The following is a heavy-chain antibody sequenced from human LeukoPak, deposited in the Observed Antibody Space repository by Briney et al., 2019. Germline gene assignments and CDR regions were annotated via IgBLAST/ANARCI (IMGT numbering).Heavy chain of an antibody. Sequence: SETLSLTCAVYGGSFSGYYWSWIRQPPGKGLEWIGTIYYSGSTYYKPSLKSRVTISVDTSKNQFSLKLSSVTAADTAVYYCARDPRNYYDSSGSYWYFDLWGRGTLVTVSS. D-gene: IGHD3-22*01. J-gene: IGHJ2*01. CDR3: ARDPRNYYDSSGSYWYFDL. CDR2: IYYSGST. V-gene: IGHV4-34*01. CDR1: GGSFSGYY.